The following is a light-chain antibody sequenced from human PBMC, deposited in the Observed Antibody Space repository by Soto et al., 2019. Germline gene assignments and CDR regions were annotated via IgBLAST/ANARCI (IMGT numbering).Light chain of an antibody. CDR1: SSNIGNNA. Sequence: QSVLTQPPSVSAAPRQRVTISCSGSSSNIGNNAVNWYQQLPGNAPKLLIYYDDLLPSGVSDRFSGSKSGTSASLAISGLPSEDEADYYCAAWDDSLNGVVFGGGTKVTVL. CDR2: YDD. CDR3: AAWDDSLNGVV. V-gene: IGLV1-36*01. J-gene: IGLJ2*01.